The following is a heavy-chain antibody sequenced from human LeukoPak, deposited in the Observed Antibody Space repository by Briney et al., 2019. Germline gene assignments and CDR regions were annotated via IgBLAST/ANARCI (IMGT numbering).Heavy chain of an antibody. V-gene: IGHV4-4*02. CDR1: GGSISSNNW. Sequence: SETLSLTCAVSGGSISSNNWWSWVRQTPGKGLEWIGEIYHSGSTNYNPSLKSRVTISVDSSTNHFSLRLTSVTAADTAIYYCAAMTTVTMYSYFFDSWGQGTLLTVSS. CDR3: AAMTTVTMYSYFFDS. D-gene: IGHD4-17*01. J-gene: IGHJ4*02. CDR2: IYHSGST.